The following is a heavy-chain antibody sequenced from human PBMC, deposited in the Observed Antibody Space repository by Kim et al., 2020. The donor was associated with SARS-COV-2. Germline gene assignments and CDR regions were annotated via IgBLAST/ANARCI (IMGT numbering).Heavy chain of an antibody. V-gene: IGHV6-1*01. Sequence: SQTLSLTCAISGDSVSGNSAAWNWIRQYPSRGLEWLGRTYYRSKWSNDYAASVKSRISINADTSKNQFPLQLNSVTHEDTAVYYCARGSGYDYWFDPWGQGTLVPLSS. CDR1: GDSVSGNSAA. CDR2: TYYRSKWSN. CDR3: ARGSGYDYWFDP. D-gene: IGHD5-12*01. J-gene: IGHJ5*02.